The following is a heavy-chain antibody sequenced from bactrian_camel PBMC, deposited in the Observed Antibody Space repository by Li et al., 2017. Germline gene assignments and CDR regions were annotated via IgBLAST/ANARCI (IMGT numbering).Heavy chain of an antibody. CDR1: GYTVSRGC. Sequence: VQLVESGGGSVQAGGSLRLSCAASGYTVSRGCMGWFRQAPGKDREGVAGIYGGGITTYYADSMKGRFTISRDDAKNSLKLQLNNLESSDTAMYYCVADRTPLLLNGDPSRSPDCLHLIGSFTNGLDYWGKGTQVTVS. J-gene: IGHJ7*01. CDR2: IYGGGITT. D-gene: IGHD7*01. V-gene: IGHV3S6*01.